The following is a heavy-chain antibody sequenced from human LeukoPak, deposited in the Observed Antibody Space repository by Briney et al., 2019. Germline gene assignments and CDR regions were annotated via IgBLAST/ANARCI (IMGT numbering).Heavy chain of an antibody. J-gene: IGHJ6*03. Sequence: SETLSLTCTVSGYSITSGYYWGWIRQPPGKGLEWIGSIYHSGSTYYNPSLKSRVTISVDTSKNEFSLRLRSVTAADTALYYCARALRYCSSTSCRNYYYYMDVWGKGTTVTISS. D-gene: IGHD2-2*01. CDR1: GYSITSGYY. CDR2: IYHSGST. V-gene: IGHV4-38-2*02. CDR3: ARALRYCSSTSCRNYYYYMDV.